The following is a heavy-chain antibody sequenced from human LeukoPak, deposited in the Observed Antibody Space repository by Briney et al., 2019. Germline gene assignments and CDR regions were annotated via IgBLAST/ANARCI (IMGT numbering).Heavy chain of an antibody. J-gene: IGHJ4*02. V-gene: IGHV3-30*10. D-gene: IGHD3-10*01. Sequence: GGSLRLSCAPSGFTFRGYAVHWVRQAPGRGLKWVAVVSYDETNKYYTDSVKGRFTISRDNSKNTVYLQMTNLRAEDTALYYCARDRSLSSFGELFLWGQGTLVTVSS. CDR3: ARDRSLSSFGELFL. CDR2: VSYDETNK. CDR1: GFTFRGYA.